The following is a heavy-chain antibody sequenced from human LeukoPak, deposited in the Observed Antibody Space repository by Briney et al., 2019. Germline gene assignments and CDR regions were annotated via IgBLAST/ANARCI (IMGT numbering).Heavy chain of an antibody. CDR2: ISGSGGST. J-gene: IGHJ5*02. CDR3: AKYGYDSVIHWFDP. D-gene: IGHD5-12*01. V-gene: IGHV3-23*01. CDR1: GFTFSSYA. Sequence: GGSLRLSCAASGFTFSSYAMSWVRKAPGKGLEGFSAISGSGGSTYYADSVKGRFTISRDSSKNTLYQQMNSLRVEDTAVYYCAKYGYDSVIHWFDPWGQGTLVTVSS.